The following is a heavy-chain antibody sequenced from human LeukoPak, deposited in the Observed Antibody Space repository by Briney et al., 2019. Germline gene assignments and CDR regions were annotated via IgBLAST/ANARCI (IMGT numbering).Heavy chain of an antibody. J-gene: IGHJ4*02. Sequence: GGSLRLSCAASGFTFSSYGMSWVRQAPGKGLEWVGRIKSKTDGGTTDYAAPVKGRFTISRDDSKNTLYLQMNSLKTEDTAVYYCTNSPGDYYDSSGYYGDFDYWGQGTLVTVSS. CDR3: TNSPGDYYDSSGYYGDFDY. CDR2: IKSKTDGGTT. CDR1: GFTFSSYG. V-gene: IGHV3-15*01. D-gene: IGHD3-22*01.